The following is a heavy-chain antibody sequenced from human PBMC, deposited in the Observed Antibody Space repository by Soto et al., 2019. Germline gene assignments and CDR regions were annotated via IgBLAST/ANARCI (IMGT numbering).Heavy chain of an antibody. D-gene: IGHD3-16*01. CDR2: INAGNDNT. CDR3: ARDTQTHTLGY. V-gene: IGHV1-3*01. Sequence: RASVKVSCKASGYTFTSYAMYWVRQAPGQRLEWMGWINAGNDNTKYSQKFQGRVTITRDTSASTAYMELSSLRSEDTAVYYCARDTQTHTLGYWGQGTLVTVS. CDR1: GYTFTSYA. J-gene: IGHJ4*02.